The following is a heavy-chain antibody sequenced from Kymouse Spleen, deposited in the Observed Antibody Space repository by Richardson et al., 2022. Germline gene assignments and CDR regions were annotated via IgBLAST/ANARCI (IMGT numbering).Heavy chain of an antibody. CDR2: IYYSGST. Sequence: QVQLQESGPGLVKPSETLSLTCTVSGGSISSYYWSWIRQPPGKGLEWIGYIYYSGSTNYNPSLKSRVTISVDTSKNQFSLKLSSVTAADTAVYYCARIFFGITGTTLFDYWGQGTLVTVSS. CDR3: ARIFFGITGTTLFDY. D-gene: IGHD1-7*01. J-gene: IGHJ4*02. CDR1: GGSISSYY. V-gene: IGHV4-59*01.